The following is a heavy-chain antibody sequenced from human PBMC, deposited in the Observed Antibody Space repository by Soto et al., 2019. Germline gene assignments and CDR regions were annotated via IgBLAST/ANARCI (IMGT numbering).Heavy chain of an antibody. CDR3: AKGQSIAVAGMIYYFDY. CDR2: ISGSGGST. V-gene: IGHV3-23*01. D-gene: IGHD6-19*01. CDR1: GFTFSSYA. Sequence: GGSLRLSCAASGFTFSSYAMSWVRQAPGKGLEWVSAISGSGGSTYYADSVKGRFTISRDNSKNTLYLQVNSLRAEDTAVYYCAKGQSIAVAGMIYYFDYWGQGTLVTVSS. J-gene: IGHJ4*02.